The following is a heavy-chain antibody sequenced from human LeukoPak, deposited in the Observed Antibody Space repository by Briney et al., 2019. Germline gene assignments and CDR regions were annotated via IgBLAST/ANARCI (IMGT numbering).Heavy chain of an antibody. Sequence: VGSLRLSCVVSGITLSNYAMNWVRQAPGQGLEWVSGMSGGATNTNYADSLKGRFTISRDNSLNTLYLQMNSLRAEDAAVYFCARRGIVIRGLLVIGFHQEAYYFDYWGQGILVTVSS. V-gene: IGHV3-23*01. CDR2: MSGGATNT. CDR1: GITLSNYA. CDR3: ARRGIVIRGLLVIGFHQEAYYFDY. D-gene: IGHD3-10*01. J-gene: IGHJ4*02.